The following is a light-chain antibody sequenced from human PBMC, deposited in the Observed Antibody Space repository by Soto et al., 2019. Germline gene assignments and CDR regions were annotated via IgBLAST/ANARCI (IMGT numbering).Light chain of an antibody. J-gene: IGLJ2*01. V-gene: IGLV2-23*01. CDR1: SSDVGSYNL. CDR2: EGS. Sequence: QSVLTQPASVSGSPGQSITISCTGTSSDVGSYNLVSWYQQHPGKAPKLMIYEGSKRPSGVSNRFSGSKSGNTASLTISGLQAEDVADYYCCSYAGSSTLFGGGTKLTVL. CDR3: CSYAGSSTL.